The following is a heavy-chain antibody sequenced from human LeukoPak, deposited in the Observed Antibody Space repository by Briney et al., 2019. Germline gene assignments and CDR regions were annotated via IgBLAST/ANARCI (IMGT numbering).Heavy chain of an antibody. Sequence: PGGSLRLSCAASGFTFSECYMSWIRQAPGRGLEGVSYISSSGSTIYYADAVKGRFTISRDNAKNSLYLQMNSLRAEDTAVYYCARDRRHLRGYFDLWGRGTLVTVSS. CDR2: ISSSGSTI. J-gene: IGHJ2*01. CDR1: GFTFSECY. CDR3: ARDRRHLRGYFDL. V-gene: IGHV3-11*01.